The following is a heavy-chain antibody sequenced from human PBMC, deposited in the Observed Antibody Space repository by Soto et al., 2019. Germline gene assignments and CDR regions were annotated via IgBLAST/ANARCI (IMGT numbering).Heavy chain of an antibody. V-gene: IGHV3-23*01. J-gene: IGHJ4*02. Sequence: EVQLLESGGGLVQPGGSLRLSCAASGFTFSSYAMSWVRQAPGKGLEWVSAISGSGGSTYYADSVKGRFTISRDNSKNTLYLQMNSLRAEDTAVYYCAKDLYDFWSDYWYYFDYWGQGTLVTVSS. CDR3: AKDLYDFWSDYWYYFDY. CDR1: GFTFSSYA. D-gene: IGHD3-3*01. CDR2: ISGSGGST.